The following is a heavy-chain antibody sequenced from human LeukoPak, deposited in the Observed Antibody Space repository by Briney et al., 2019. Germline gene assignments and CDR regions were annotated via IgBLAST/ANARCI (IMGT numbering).Heavy chain of an antibody. Sequence: SETLSLTCAVSGYSISSGYYWGWIRQPPGKGLEWIGSIYHSGSTYYNPSLKSRVTISVDTSKNQFSLKLSSVTAADTAVYYCARSWDYYYYYYMDIWGKRTTVTVSS. CDR2: IYHSGST. D-gene: IGHD1-26*01. V-gene: IGHV4-38-2*01. CDR3: ARSWDYYYYYYMDI. J-gene: IGHJ6*03. CDR1: GYSISSGYY.